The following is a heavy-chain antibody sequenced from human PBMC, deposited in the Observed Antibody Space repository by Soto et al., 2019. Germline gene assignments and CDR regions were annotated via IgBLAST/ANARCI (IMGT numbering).Heavy chain of an antibody. J-gene: IGHJ3*01. CDR2: IYSSGNT. Sequence: QVQLQESGPGLVKPSETVSLICTVSGDSISGYYWSWIRQPAGKGLEWIGRIYSSGNTNYNPSLKSPVTMSVDMSKNQFSLKLTSVTAADTAMYYCARGDVFDLWCQGTKVTVSS. CDR3: ARGDVFDL. V-gene: IGHV4-4*07. CDR1: GDSISGYY.